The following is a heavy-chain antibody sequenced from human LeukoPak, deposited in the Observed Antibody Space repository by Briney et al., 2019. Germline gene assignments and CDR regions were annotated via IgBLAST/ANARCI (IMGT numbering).Heavy chain of an antibody. Sequence: SETLSLTCGVQGGTFSDFYWNWIRRSPGKGLEWIGEIHHSGSTNYNPSLKSRVTMSVDTSKNQFSLKLSSVTAADTAVYYCAREPLTYYYDSSGYFDNWFDPWGQGTLVTVSS. D-gene: IGHD3-22*01. CDR2: IHHSGST. J-gene: IGHJ5*02. V-gene: IGHV4-34*01. CDR1: GGTFSDFY. CDR3: AREPLTYYYDSSGYFDNWFDP.